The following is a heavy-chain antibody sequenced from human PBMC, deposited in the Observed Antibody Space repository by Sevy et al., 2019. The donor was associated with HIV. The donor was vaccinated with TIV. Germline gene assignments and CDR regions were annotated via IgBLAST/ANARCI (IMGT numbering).Heavy chain of an antibody. D-gene: IGHD1-26*01. CDR2: LSYDGSEK. J-gene: IGHJ6*02. V-gene: IGHV3-30*18. CDR1: GFIFSTYG. CDR3: AKMQGGSYNYYGMDV. Sequence: GGSLRLSCAASGFIFSTYGIHWVRQAPGKGLEWVAVLSYDGSEKYYADSVRGRFAISRDNSKNTRYLQMNGLRVEDRSIYYCAKMQGGSYNYYGMDVWGQATTVTVSS.